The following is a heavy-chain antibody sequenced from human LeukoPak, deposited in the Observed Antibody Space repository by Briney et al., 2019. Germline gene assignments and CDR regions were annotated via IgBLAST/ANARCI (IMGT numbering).Heavy chain of an antibody. V-gene: IGHV3-21*01. CDR2: ISSSSSYI. CDR1: GFTFSSFE. Sequence: GGSLRLSCAASGFTFSSFEMNWVRQAPGKGLEWVSSISSSSSYIYYADSVKGRFTISRDNAKNSLYLQMNSLRAEDTAVYYCAEIRGRVNWGQGTLVTVSS. CDR3: AEIRGRVN. J-gene: IGHJ4*02. D-gene: IGHD2-21*01.